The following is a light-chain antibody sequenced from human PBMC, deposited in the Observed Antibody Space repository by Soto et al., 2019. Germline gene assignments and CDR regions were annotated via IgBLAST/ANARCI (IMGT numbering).Light chain of an antibody. V-gene: IGKV3-20*01. CDR2: GPS. Sequence: EIVLTQSPGTLSLSPGERATLSCRASESIHSRYLAWYQQKPGQAPRLLIYGPSRRATGISDRFSGSGSGTDFTLTISRLEPEDFAMYYCQQFGSSPGFTFGPGTKVDIK. CDR3: QQFGSSPGFT. J-gene: IGKJ3*01. CDR1: ESIHSRY.